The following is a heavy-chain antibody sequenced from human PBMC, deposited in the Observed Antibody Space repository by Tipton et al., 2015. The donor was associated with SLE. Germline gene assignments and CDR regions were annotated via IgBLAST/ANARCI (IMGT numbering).Heavy chain of an antibody. D-gene: IGHD4-17*01. CDR3: AREGEVTTSPYYFDY. Sequence: LRLSCAASGFTFSSYSMNRVRQAPGKGLEWVGEINHSGSTNYNPSLKSRVTISVDTSKNQFSLKLSSVTAADTAVYYCAREGEVTTSPYYFDYWGQGTLVTVSS. CDR1: GFTFSSYS. V-gene: IGHV4-34*01. J-gene: IGHJ4*02. CDR2: INHSGST.